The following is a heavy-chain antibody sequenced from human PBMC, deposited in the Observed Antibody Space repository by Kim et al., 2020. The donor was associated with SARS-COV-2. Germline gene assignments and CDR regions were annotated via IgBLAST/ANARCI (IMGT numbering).Heavy chain of an antibody. CDR3: ARGPPIGGGACYSH. J-gene: IGHJ4*02. CDR1: GGSISSGDYY. Sequence: SETLSLTCTVSGGSISSGDYYWSWIRQPPGKGQECIGYIYYTGSSHYNPSLNRRATTSINTSKNQFSLKVSSVTAADTAVYYCARGPPIGGGACYSHWGQGTLVTVS. CDR2: IYYTGSS. D-gene: IGHD2-21*02. V-gene: IGHV4-30-4*01.